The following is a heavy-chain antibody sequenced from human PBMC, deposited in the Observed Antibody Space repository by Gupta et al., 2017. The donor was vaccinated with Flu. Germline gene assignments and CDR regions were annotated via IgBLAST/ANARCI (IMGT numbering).Heavy chain of an antibody. V-gene: IGHV3-23*01. D-gene: IGHD2-8*01. CDR2: ISDGDGPT. CDR3: ARRTKASWAHFDY. CDR1: GFTVNSYA. J-gene: IGHJ4*02. Sequence: QLWESGEGQVQMGGSRRLSCVVSGFTVNSYAINWVRQAPGKGLQWVAAISDGDGPTYYADFVRGRFFLSRDNFRNTIYLEMTNLGVGDTATYFCARRTKASWAHFDYWGQGALVTVSS.